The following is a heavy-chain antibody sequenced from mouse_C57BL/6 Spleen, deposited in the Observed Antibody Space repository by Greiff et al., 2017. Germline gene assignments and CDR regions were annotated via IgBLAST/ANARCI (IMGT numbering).Heavy chain of an antibody. Sequence: EVQLVESGGGLVKPGGSLKLSCAASGFTFSSYAMSWVRQTPEKRLEWVATISDGGSYTYYPDNVKGQFTISRDNAKNNLYLQMNHLKSEDTAMYYCARDPLYYGSSNWYFDVWGTGTTVTVSS. CDR3: ARDPLYYGSSNWYFDV. D-gene: IGHD1-1*01. J-gene: IGHJ1*03. V-gene: IGHV5-4*01. CDR2: ISDGGSYT. CDR1: GFTFSSYA.